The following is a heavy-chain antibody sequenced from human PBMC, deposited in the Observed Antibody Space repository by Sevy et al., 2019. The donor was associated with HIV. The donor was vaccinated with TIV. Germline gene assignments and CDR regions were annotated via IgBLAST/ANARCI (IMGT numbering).Heavy chain of an antibody. V-gene: IGHV3-11*04. CDR1: GFTFSDYY. J-gene: IGHJ6*03. CDR2: ISSSGSTI. D-gene: IGHD6-13*01. Sequence: GGSLRLSCAASGFTFSDYYMSWIRQAPGKGLEWVSYISSSGSTIYYADSVKGRFTISRDNAKNSLYLQMNSLRAEDTAVYYCARGPSHLRSSWYIYYYXYYMDVXGKGTTVTVSS. CDR3: ARGPSHLRSSWYIYYYXYYMDV.